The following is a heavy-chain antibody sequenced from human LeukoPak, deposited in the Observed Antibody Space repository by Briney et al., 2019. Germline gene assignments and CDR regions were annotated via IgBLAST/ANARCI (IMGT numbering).Heavy chain of an antibody. CDR2: IYYSGST. CDR3: ARPSKVRGHAFDI. D-gene: IGHD3-10*01. Sequence: PSETLSLTCAVYGGSFSGYYWSWIRQPPGKGLEWIGSIYYSGSTYYNPSLKSRVTISVDTSKNQFSLKLSSVTAADTAVYYCARPSKVRGHAFDIWGQGTMVTVSS. CDR1: GGSFSGYY. V-gene: IGHV4-34*01. J-gene: IGHJ3*02.